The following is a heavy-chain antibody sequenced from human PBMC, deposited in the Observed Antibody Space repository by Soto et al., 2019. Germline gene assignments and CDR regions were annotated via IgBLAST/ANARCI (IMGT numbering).Heavy chain of an antibody. J-gene: IGHJ2*01. CDR1: GFTFSTSW. Sequence: GGSLRLSCAAAGFTFSTSWMSWVRQAPGKGLEWVANIKQDRSEQYYVDSVKGRFTIPRDNAKISRYLQMNSLRAEDTAVYYCARNWGSDWYFDLWGRGTLVTVPS. CDR3: ARNWGSDWYFDL. D-gene: IGHD7-27*01. CDR2: IKQDRSEQ. V-gene: IGHV3-7*01.